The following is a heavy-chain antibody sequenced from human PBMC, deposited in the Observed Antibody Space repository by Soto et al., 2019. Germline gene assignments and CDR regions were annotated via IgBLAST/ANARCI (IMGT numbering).Heavy chain of an antibody. D-gene: IGHD6-13*01. CDR1: GYTFTSYG. Sequence: VSLKVSCKSSGYTFTSYGISWVRQAPGQGLEWMGWISAYNGNTNYAQKLQGRVTMTTDTSTSTAYMELRSLRSDDTAVYYCAGYPHSSWYFVNWFDPWGQGTLVTVSS. J-gene: IGHJ5*02. CDR2: ISAYNGNT. V-gene: IGHV1-18*01. CDR3: AGYPHSSWYFVNWFDP.